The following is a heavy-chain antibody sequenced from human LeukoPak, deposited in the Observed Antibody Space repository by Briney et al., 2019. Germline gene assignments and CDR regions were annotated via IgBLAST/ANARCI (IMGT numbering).Heavy chain of an antibody. V-gene: IGHV3-48*01. CDR1: GFTFSSYG. J-gene: IGHJ6*04. Sequence: PGGSLRLSCEAFGFTFSSYGMTWVRQAPGKGLEWVSYTSGGSTTKYYADSVKGRFTISRDNAKNSLYLQMNSLRAEDTAVYYCAELGITMIGGVWGKGTTVTISS. D-gene: IGHD3-10*02. CDR2: TSGGSTTK. CDR3: AELGITMIGGV.